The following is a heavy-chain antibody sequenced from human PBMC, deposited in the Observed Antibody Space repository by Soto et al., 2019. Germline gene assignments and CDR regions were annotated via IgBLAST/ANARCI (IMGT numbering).Heavy chain of an antibody. Sequence: SETLSLTCIVSGGSISSYYWGWIRQPPGKGLEWIGYIFYSGSTNYNPSLESRVTISVDTSKNQFSLKVRSVTAADTAVYYCASHYPIGNNWNYFDHSGQGTLVTVPS. J-gene: IGHJ4*02. D-gene: IGHD1-1*01. CDR2: IFYSGST. CDR3: ASHYPIGNNWNYFDH. V-gene: IGHV4-59*01. CDR1: GGSISSYY.